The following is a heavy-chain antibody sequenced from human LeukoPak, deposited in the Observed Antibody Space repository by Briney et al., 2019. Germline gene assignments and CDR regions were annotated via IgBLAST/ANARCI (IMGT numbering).Heavy chain of an antibody. Sequence: PGGSLRLSCAASGFTFDDYAMHWVRQAPGKGLEWVSGISWNSGSIGYADSVKGRFTISRDNAKNSLYLQMNSLRAEDTAVYYCARTQRRSKNVDTAMVRNSQPWGQGTLVTVSS. D-gene: IGHD5-18*01. CDR2: ISWNSGSI. V-gene: IGHV3-9*01. J-gene: IGHJ5*02. CDR3: ARTQRRSKNVDTAMVRNSQP. CDR1: GFTFDDYA.